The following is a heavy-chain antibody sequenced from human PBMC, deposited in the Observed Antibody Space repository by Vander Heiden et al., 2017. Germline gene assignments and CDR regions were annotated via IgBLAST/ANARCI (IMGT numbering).Heavy chain of an antibody. Sequence: VQLAESGRGVVHPGRSLILSCAASGFTFSRYSMHWVRQAPGKGLEWVAVISYDGSNKYYADSVKGRFTISRDNSKNTLYLQMNSLRAEDTAVYYCARGLEYYDSSGYQTLGYWGQGTLVTVSS. D-gene: IGHD3-22*01. V-gene: IGHV3-30-3*01. CDR1: GFTFSRYS. CDR2: ISYDGSNK. CDR3: ARGLEYYDSSGYQTLGY. J-gene: IGHJ4*02.